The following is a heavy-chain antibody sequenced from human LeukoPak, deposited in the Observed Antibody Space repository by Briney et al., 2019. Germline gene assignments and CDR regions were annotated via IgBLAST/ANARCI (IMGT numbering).Heavy chain of an antibody. D-gene: IGHD6-6*01. J-gene: IGHJ4*02. CDR1: GYSISSGYY. CDR3: AKTYSSSSPHFDY. Sequence: SETLSLTCTVSGYSISSGYYWGWIRQPPGKGLEWIGSIYHSGSTYYNPSLKSRVTISVDTSKNQFSLKLSSVTAADTAVYYCAKTYSSSSPHFDYWGQGTLVTVSS. CDR2: IYHSGST. V-gene: IGHV4-38-2*02.